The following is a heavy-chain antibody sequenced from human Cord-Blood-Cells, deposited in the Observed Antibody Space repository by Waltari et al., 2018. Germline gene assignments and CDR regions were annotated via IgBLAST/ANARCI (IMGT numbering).Heavy chain of an antibody. CDR3: ARAVGSYYYYYGMDV. J-gene: IGHJ6*02. CDR2: ISSSRSYI. D-gene: IGHD1-26*01. V-gene: IGHV3-21*01. Sequence: EVQLVASGGGLVKPGGSLRLSCAASGFTFSSHSMNWVRQAPGKGLEWVSSISSSRSYIYYADSVKGRFTISRDNAKNSLYLQMNSLRAEDTAVYYCARAVGSYYYYYGMDVWGQGTTVTVSS. CDR1: GFTFSSHS.